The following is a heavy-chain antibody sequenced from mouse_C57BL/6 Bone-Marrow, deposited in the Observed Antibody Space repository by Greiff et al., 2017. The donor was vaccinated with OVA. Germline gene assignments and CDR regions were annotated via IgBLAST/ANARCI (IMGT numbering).Heavy chain of an antibody. CDR3: TYCGSSPGWFAY. J-gene: IGHJ3*01. CDR2: IDPENGDT. D-gene: IGHD1-1*01. V-gene: IGHV14-4*01. Sequence: VQLKQSGAELVRPGASVKLSCTASGFTITDDYMHWVKQRPEQGLEWIGWIDPENGDTEYASKFQGKATITADTSSNTAYLQHSSLTSEDSAVYYCTYCGSSPGWFAYWGQGTLVTVSA. CDR1: GFTITDDY.